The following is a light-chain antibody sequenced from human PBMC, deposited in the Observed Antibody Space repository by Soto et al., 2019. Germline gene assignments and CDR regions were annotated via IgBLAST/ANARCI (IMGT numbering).Light chain of an antibody. CDR3: QQPYSTPYT. Sequence: IHMTQSPSSLSASVGDRITVTCRASQRITTYVNWYQLKPGEAPKLLISTSGTLQRGVPSRFSGSGSGTDFTLTISGLQPADFATYFCQQPYSTPYTFGQGTRLELK. V-gene: IGKV1-39*01. CDR1: QRITTY. CDR2: TSG. J-gene: IGKJ2*01.